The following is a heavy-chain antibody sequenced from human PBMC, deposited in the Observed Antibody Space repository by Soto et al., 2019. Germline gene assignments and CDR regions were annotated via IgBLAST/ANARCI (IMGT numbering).Heavy chain of an antibody. CDR2: IIPIFGTA. D-gene: IGHD2-15*01. Sequence: QVQLVQSGAEVKKPGSSVKVSCKASGGTFSSYAISWVRQAPGQGLEWRGGIIPIFGTANYAQKFQGRVTITADESTSTAYRELSSLRSEDTAVYYCASETYCSGGSCYSVDYWGQGTLVTVSS. CDR3: ASETYCSGGSCYSVDY. CDR1: GGTFSSYA. J-gene: IGHJ4*02. V-gene: IGHV1-69*01.